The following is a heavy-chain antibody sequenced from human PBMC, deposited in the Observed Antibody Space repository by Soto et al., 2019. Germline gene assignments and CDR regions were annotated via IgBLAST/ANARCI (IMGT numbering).Heavy chain of an antibody. Sequence: GGSLRLSCAASGFTFSSYGMHWVRQAPGKGLEWVAVISYDGSNKYYADSVKGRFTISRDNSKNTLYLQMNSLRAEDTAVYYCAKDPDYDDYWGQGTLVTVSS. CDR2: ISYDGSNK. V-gene: IGHV3-30*18. CDR3: AKDPDYDDY. CDR1: GFTFSSYG. J-gene: IGHJ4*02.